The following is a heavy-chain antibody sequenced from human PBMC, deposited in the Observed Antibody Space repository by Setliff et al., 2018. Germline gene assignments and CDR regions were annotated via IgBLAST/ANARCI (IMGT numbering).Heavy chain of an antibody. CDR1: GYTFSTYV. Sequence: ASVKVSCKASGYTFSTYVLHWVRQAPGQGPEWMGMIITNTGKTSYAQKFQGRVTMTTDTSTGTGYMELRSLRSDDTAVYFCARFGGSCSSSSCYASDLWGQGTMVTGSS. V-gene: IGHV1-18*01. D-gene: IGHD2-2*01. CDR3: ARFGGSCSSSSCYASDL. CDR2: IITNTGKT. J-gene: IGHJ3*01.